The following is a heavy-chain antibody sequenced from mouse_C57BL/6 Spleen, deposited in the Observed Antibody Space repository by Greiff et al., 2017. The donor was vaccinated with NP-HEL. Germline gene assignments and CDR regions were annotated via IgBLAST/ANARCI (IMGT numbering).Heavy chain of an antibody. CDR3: AKSPDSSGYFDY. J-gene: IGHJ2*01. D-gene: IGHD3-2*02. CDR2: IYPSDSET. CDR1: GYTFTSYW. V-gene: IGHV1-61*01. Sequence: QVQLQQPGAELVRPGSSVKLSCKASGYTFTSYWMDWVKQRPGQGLEWIGNIYPSDSETHYNQKFKDKATLTVDKSSSTAYMQLSSLTSEDSAVYHCAKSPDSSGYFDYWGQGTTLTVSS.